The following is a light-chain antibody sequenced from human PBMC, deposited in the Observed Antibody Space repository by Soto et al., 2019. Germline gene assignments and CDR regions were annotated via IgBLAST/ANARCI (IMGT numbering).Light chain of an antibody. J-gene: IGLJ1*01. CDR1: SSDVGGYNY. V-gene: IGLV2-14*03. Sequence: QSVLTQPASVSGSPGQSITISCTGTSSDVGGYNYVSWYQQHPGRAPKLIIYDVTNRPSGISNRFSGSKSGNTASLTISGLQTEDEADYYCISFTSRHIYVFGTGTK. CDR3: ISFTSRHIYV. CDR2: DVT.